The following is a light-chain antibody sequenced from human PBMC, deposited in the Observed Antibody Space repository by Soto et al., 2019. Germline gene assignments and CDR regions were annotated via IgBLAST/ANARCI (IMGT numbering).Light chain of an antibody. CDR1: QTLLHSNGYNY. V-gene: IGKV2-28*01. CDR2: LGS. CDR3: MQALQMET. Sequence: DIGITQSTRCVPWTAGEGASISCRSSQTLLHSNGYNYLHRYLQKPGQSPQLLTYLGSNRASGVPDRFSASRSGTDFTLKIIIVEAEDVGVYYCMQALQMETFGQVTNVDI. J-gene: IGKJ1*01.